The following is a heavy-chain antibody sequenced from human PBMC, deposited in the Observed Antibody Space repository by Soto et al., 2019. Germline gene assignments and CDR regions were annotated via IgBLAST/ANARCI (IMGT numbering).Heavy chain of an antibody. Sequence: QVQLVESGGGVVQPGRSLRLSCAASGFTFSSYGMHWVRQAPGKGLEWVAVISYDGSNKYYADSVKGRFTISRDNSKNTVYLQMNSLRAEGTGVYYWAKDPRGAVAADDFDYWGQGTLVTVSS. CDR3: AKDPRGAVAADDFDY. V-gene: IGHV3-30*18. CDR2: ISYDGSNK. CDR1: GFTFSSYG. J-gene: IGHJ4*02. D-gene: IGHD6-19*01.